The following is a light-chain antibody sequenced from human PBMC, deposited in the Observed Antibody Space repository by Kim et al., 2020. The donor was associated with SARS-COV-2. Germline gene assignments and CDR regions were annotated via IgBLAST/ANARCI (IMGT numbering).Light chain of an antibody. CDR3: QQYGSPPIT. Sequence: SRGERAALSCTAIQSISSSYLAWYEKKPGQAPRLLIYGASGRATGISDKFSGSGSGSDFTLTISRMEPEDFAGYYCQQYGSPPITFGQGTRLEIK. J-gene: IGKJ5*01. V-gene: IGKV3-20*01. CDR1: QSISSSY. CDR2: GAS.